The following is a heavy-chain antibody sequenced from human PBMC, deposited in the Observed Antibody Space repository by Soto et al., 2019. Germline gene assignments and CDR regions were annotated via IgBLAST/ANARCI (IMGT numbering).Heavy chain of an antibody. CDR1: GGSISSSSYY. Sequence: SETLSLTCAVSGGSISSSSYYWGWIRQPPGKGLEWIGSIYYSGSTYYNPSLKSRATISVDTSKNQFSLKLSSVTAADTAEYYCARRYNGYKKTNWFDPWGQETLVTVSS. CDR2: IYYSGST. D-gene: IGHD1-20*01. J-gene: IGHJ5*02. V-gene: IGHV4-39*01. CDR3: ARRYNGYKKTNWFDP.